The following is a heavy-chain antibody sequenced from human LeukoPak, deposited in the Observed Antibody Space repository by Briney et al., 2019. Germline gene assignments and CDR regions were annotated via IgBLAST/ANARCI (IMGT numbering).Heavy chain of an antibody. D-gene: IGHD1-14*01. Sequence: ASVKVSCKASGYTFTSYYMHWVRQAPGQGLEWMGIINPSGGSTSYAQKFQGRVTVTRDTSTSTVYMELNSLRSEDTAVYYCARDRNSGDGIDYWGQGTLVTVSS. J-gene: IGHJ4*02. V-gene: IGHV1-46*01. CDR2: INPSGGST. CDR3: ARDRNSGDGIDY. CDR1: GYTFTSYY.